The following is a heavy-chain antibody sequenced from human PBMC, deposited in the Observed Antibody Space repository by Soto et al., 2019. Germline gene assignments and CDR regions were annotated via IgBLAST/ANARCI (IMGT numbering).Heavy chain of an antibody. D-gene: IGHD6-19*01. J-gene: IGHJ6*02. CDR2: INHSGST. CDR3: ARVGREIAVAAPKSRYYYYYYGMDV. Sequence: TSETLSLTCAVYGGSFIGYYWIWIRQPPGKGREGIGEINHSGSTNCNPSLKSRVTISVDTSKNQFSLKLSSVTAADTAVYYCARVGREIAVAAPKSRYYYYYYGMDVWGQGTTVTVSS. V-gene: IGHV4-34*01. CDR1: GGSFIGYY.